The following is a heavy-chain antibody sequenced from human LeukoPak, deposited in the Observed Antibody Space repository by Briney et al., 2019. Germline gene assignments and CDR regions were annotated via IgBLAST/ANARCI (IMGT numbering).Heavy chain of an antibody. V-gene: IGHV3-21*01. D-gene: IGHD3/OR15-3a*01. CDR3: ASVLMISGLFDL. J-gene: IGHJ2*01. Sequence: PGGSLRLSCAASGFTFSSYSMNWVRQAPGKGLEWVSSISSSSSYIYYADSVKGRFTISRDNAKNSLYLQMNSLRAEDTAVYYCASVLMISGLFDLWGRGTLVTVSS. CDR1: GFTFSSYS. CDR2: ISSSSSYI.